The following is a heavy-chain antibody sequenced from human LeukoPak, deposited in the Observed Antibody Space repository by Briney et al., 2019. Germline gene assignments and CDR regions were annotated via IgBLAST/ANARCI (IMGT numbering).Heavy chain of an antibody. CDR3: ARFGYSYGTDWFDP. J-gene: IGHJ5*02. D-gene: IGHD5-18*01. Sequence: GRSLRLSCAASGFTFNSYAMHWVRQAPGKGLEWVALISYDGSDKYYADSVKGRFTISRDNSKNTLYLQMNSLRAEDTAVYYCARFGYSYGTDWFDPWGQGTLVTVSS. CDR1: GFTFNSYA. CDR2: ISYDGSDK. V-gene: IGHV3-30*04.